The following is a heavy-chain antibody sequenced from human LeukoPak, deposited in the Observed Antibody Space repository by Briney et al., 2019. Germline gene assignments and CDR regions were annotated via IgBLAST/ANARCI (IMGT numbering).Heavy chain of an antibody. CDR2: IYQSGST. J-gene: IGHJ4*02. D-gene: IGHD5-18*01. CDR1: GGSISSGGYY. Sequence: PSETLSLTCTVSGGSISSGGYYWSWIRQPPGKGLEWIGYIYQSGSTYYNPSLKSRVTISVDRSKNQFSLRLSSVTAADTAVYYCARGGSHLWQPFDSWGQGTLVTVSS. CDR3: ARGGSHLWQPFDS. V-gene: IGHV4-30-2*01.